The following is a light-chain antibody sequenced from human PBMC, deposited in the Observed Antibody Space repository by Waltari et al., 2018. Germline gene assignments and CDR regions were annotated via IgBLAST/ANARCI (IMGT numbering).Light chain of an antibody. Sequence: QTVVTQEPSLSVSPGGTVTLTCALSSGSVSSTSYPTWYQQTPGQPPRTVGLKGKSRSSGGPGRLSGLNLWNTGGLQITGAQGDDGSDYYCSRYMGSGVWVFGGGTKLTVL. CDR3: SRYMGSGVWV. J-gene: IGLJ3*02. CDR2: KGK. V-gene: IGLV8-61*01. CDR1: SGSVSSTSY.